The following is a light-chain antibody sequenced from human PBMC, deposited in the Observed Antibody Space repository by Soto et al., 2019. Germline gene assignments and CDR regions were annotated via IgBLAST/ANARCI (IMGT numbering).Light chain of an antibody. CDR3: QTWGTGIQAGVV. CDR1: SGHSSYA. J-gene: IGLJ2*01. Sequence: QSVLTQSPSASASLGASVKLTCTQSSGHSSYAIAWHQQQPEKGPRYLMKLNSDGSHSKGDGIPDRFSGSSSGAERYLTISSLQSEDEADYYCQTWGTGIQAGVVFGGGTKVTVL. CDR2: LNSDGSH. V-gene: IGLV4-69*01.